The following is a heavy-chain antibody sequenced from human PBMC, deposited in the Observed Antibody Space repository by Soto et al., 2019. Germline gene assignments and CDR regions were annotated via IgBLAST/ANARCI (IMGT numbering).Heavy chain of an antibody. J-gene: IGHJ4*02. CDR2: LYHSGST. Sequence: LSLTCAVSGYSISSGYYWGWIRRPPGKGLEWIGSLYHSGSTSYNPSLKSRVTISVDTSKNQFSLKLTSVTAADTAVYYCARMYGYSYGYLDYWGQGTQVTVSS. V-gene: IGHV4-38-2*01. D-gene: IGHD5-18*01. CDR3: ARMYGYSYGYLDY. CDR1: GYSISSGYY.